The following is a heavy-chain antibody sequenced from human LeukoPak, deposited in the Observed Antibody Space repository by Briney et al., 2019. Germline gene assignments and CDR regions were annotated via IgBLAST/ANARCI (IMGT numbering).Heavy chain of an antibody. Sequence: GGSLRLSCAASGFTFSSYAMHWVRQAPGKGLEWVAVISYDGSNKYYADSVKGRFTISRDNSKNTLYLQMNSLRAEDTAVYYCARDYLSGAVARYTAFDIWGQGTMVTVSS. J-gene: IGHJ3*02. CDR3: ARDYLSGAVARYTAFDI. CDR2: ISYDGSNK. CDR1: GFTFSSYA. D-gene: IGHD6-19*01. V-gene: IGHV3-30*04.